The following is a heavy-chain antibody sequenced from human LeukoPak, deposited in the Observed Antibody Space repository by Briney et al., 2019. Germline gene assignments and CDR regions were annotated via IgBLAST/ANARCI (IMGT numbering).Heavy chain of an antibody. CDR1: GYTFTGYY. Sequence: ASVKVSCKASGYTFTGYYMHWVRQAPGQGLEWMGWINPNSGGTNYAQKFQGRVTMTRDTSISTAYMELSRLRSDDTAVYYCARDLRSRGYYDSSEPPADYWGQGTLVTVSS. V-gene: IGHV1-2*02. D-gene: IGHD3-22*01. CDR3: ARDLRSRGYYDSSEPPADY. CDR2: INPNSGGT. J-gene: IGHJ4*02.